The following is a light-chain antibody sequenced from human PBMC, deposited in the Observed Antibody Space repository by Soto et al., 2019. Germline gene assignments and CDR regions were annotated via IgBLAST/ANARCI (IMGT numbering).Light chain of an antibody. V-gene: IGLV1-40*01. Sequence: QSVVTQPPSVSGAPGQRVTISCTGSSSSIGAGYDVHWYQQFPGTAPKLLIYGNSNRPSGVPDRFSGSKSGTSASLAITGLQSEDEADYYCQSYDSSLSGVFGSGTKLTVL. J-gene: IGLJ1*01. CDR1: SSSIGAGYD. CDR2: GNS. CDR3: QSYDSSLSGV.